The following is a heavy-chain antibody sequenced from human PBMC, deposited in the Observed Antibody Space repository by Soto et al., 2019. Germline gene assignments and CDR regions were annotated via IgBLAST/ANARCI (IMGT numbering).Heavy chain of an antibody. J-gene: IGHJ6*03. CDR3: ARSNMVRGYYYYMDV. CDR1: GGSISSYY. CDR2: IYYSGST. V-gene: IGHV4-59*08. D-gene: IGHD3-10*01. Sequence: SETLSLTCTVSGGSISSYYWSWIRQPPGKGLEWIGYIYYSGSTNYNPSLKSRVTISVDTSKNRFSLKLSSVTAADTAVYYCARSNMVRGYYYYMDVWGKGTTVTVSS.